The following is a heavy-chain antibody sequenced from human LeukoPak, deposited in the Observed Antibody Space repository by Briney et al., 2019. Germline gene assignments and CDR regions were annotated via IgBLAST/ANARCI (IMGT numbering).Heavy chain of an antibody. CDR2: INAGNGNT. J-gene: IGHJ4*02. CDR3: ARVAYYYDSSGYPEMDYFDY. V-gene: IGHV1-3*03. CDR1: GYTFTSYA. Sequence: ASVKVSCKASGYTFTSYAMHWVRQAPGQRLEWMGWINAGNGNTKYSQEFQGRVTITRDTSASTAYMELSSLRSEDMAMYYCARVAYYYDSSGYPEMDYFDYWGQGTLVAVSS. D-gene: IGHD3-22*01.